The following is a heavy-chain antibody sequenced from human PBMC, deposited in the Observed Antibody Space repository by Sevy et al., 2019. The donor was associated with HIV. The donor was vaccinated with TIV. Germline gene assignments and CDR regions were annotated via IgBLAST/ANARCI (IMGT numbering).Heavy chain of an antibody. CDR3: ARRTVAAEETDAFDI. Sequence: GESLKISCKGSGYSFTSYWIGWVRQMPGKGLEWMGIIYPGDSDTRYSPSFQGQVTISADKSISTAYLQWSSLKASDTAMYYCARRTVAAEETDAFDIWGQGTMVTVSS. CDR2: IYPGDSDT. CDR1: GYSFTSYW. V-gene: IGHV5-51*01. D-gene: IGHD6-19*01. J-gene: IGHJ3*02.